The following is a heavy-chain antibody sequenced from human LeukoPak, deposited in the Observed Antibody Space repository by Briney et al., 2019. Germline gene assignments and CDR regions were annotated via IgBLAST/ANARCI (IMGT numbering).Heavy chain of an antibody. CDR2: ISSSSSTI. J-gene: IGHJ6*02. D-gene: IGHD2-15*01. Sequence: GGSLRLSCAASGFTFSSYSMNWVRQAPGKGLEWVSYISSSSSTIYYADSVEGRFTISRDNAKNSLYLQMNSLRAEDTAVYYCARFGRIPIYYGMDVWGQGTTVTVSS. CDR1: GFTFSSYS. CDR3: ARFGRIPIYYGMDV. V-gene: IGHV3-48*01.